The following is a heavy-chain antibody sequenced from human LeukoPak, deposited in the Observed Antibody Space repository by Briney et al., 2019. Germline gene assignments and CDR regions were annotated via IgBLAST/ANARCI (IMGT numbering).Heavy chain of an antibody. Sequence: ASVKVSCKASGYTFTGYYMHWVRQAPGQGLEWMGWINPNSGGTNYAQKFQGRVTMTRDTSISTAYMELGRLRSDDTAVYYCARGKRLLWFGELLDWFDPWGQGTLVTVSS. CDR3: ARGKRLLWFGELLDWFDP. J-gene: IGHJ5*02. CDR2: INPNSGGT. D-gene: IGHD3-10*01. CDR1: GYTFTGYY. V-gene: IGHV1-2*02.